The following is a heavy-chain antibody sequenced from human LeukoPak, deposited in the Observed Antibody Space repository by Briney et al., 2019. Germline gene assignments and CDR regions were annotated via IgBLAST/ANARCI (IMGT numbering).Heavy chain of an antibody. J-gene: IGHJ5*02. CDR3: ARRSTLTGTGRGGWFDP. CDR1: GYSLTSYW. Sequence: GESLKISCKASGYSLTSYWIAWVRQMPGEGLESMGIIYPGDSETRYSPSFQGQVTFSADKSTSTAYLQWSSLKASDTAIYYCARRSTLTGTGRGGWFDPWGQGTLVTVSS. V-gene: IGHV5-51*01. D-gene: IGHD1-7*01. CDR2: IYPGDSET.